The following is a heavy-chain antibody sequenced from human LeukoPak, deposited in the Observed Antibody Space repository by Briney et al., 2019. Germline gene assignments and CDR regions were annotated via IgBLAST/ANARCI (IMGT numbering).Heavy chain of an antibody. V-gene: IGHV4-59*01. Sequence: SETLSLTCAVYGGSFSGYYWSWIRQPPGKGLEWIGYIYYSGSTNYNPSLKSRVTILVDTSKNQFSLKVSSVTAADTAVYYCASGFVVRGVMAGHYFDYWGQGTLVTVSA. CDR1: GGSFSGYY. D-gene: IGHD3-10*01. J-gene: IGHJ4*02. CDR2: IYYSGST. CDR3: ASGFVVRGVMAGHYFDY.